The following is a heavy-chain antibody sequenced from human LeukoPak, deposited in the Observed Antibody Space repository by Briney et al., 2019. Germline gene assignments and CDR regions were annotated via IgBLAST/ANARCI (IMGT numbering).Heavy chain of an antibody. V-gene: IGHV1-46*01. CDR2: INPTGDST. D-gene: IGHD2-15*01. CDR3: ASGNIVVVDYYGMDV. CDR1: GYTFTNYY. J-gene: IGHJ6*02. Sequence: ASVKVSCKASGYTFTNYYIHWVRQAPGQGLEWMGIINPTGDSTSYAQKFQARVTMTRDTSTNTVYMELSSLRSEDTAVYYCASGNIVVVDYYGMDVWGQGTTVTVSS.